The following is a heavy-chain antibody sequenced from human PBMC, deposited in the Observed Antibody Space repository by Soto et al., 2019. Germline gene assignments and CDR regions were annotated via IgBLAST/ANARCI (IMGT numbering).Heavy chain of an antibody. CDR3: ARDSETNGYSYDYFDY. CDR1: GFTFRTYA. D-gene: IGHD5-18*01. Sequence: QVQLVESGGGVVQPGRSLKLSCAASGFTFRTYAMHWVRQAPGKGLEWVAVISYDGSNTYYADSVKGRFTISRDSSKNTLYLQMNSLRTEDSAVYYCARDSETNGYSYDYFDYWGQGTLVTVS. CDR2: ISYDGSNT. V-gene: IGHV3-30*04. J-gene: IGHJ4*02.